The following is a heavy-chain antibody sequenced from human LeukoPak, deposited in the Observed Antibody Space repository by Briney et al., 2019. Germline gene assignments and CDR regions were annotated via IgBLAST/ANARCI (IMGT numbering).Heavy chain of an antibody. D-gene: IGHD3-9*01. Sequence: GGSLRLSCAASALTLSDNSMTWVRQAPGPALEYVAFIRYDGSNNYYDDSVKGRFTISRDNSKNQLYLQMNSLRAEDTAVYYCAKDRTIDYFDYWGQGTLVTVSS. CDR3: AKDRTIDYFDY. J-gene: IGHJ4*02. V-gene: IGHV3-30*02. CDR1: ALTLSDNS. CDR2: IRYDGSNN.